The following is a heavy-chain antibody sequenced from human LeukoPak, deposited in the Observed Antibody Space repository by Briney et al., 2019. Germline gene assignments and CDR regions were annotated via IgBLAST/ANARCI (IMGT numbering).Heavy chain of an antibody. V-gene: IGHV1-46*01. J-gene: IGHJ4*02. CDR1: GYTFTSYY. CDR3: ARVGHGGYPIDY. CDR2: INPSGGST. D-gene: IGHD4-17*01. Sequence: ASVKVSCKASGYTFTSYYMHWVRQAPGQGLEWMGIINPSGGSTSYAQKFQGRVTMTRDTSTSTVYMELRSLRSDDTAVYYCARVGHGGYPIDYWGQGTLVTVSS.